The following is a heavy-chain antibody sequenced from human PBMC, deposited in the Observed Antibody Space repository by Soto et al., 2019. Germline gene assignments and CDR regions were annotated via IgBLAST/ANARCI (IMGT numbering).Heavy chain of an antibody. J-gene: IGHJ6*02. CDR1: GGSVSSGSYY. CDR2: ISYSGSN. Sequence: QVQLQESGPGLVKPSETLSLTCTVSGGSVSSGSYYWSWIRQPPGKGLEWIGYISYSGSNNYNPSRKSRVTISVDTAKNHYSLKLSSVTAADTAVYYCAREPTTVTNYYDDALDVWGQGTTVTVSS. D-gene: IGHD4-17*01. V-gene: IGHV4-61*03. CDR3: AREPTTVTNYYDDALDV.